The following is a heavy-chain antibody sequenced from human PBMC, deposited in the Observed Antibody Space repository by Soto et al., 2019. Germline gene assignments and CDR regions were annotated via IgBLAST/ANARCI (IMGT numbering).Heavy chain of an antibody. CDR2: INNDGSST. J-gene: IGHJ4*02. D-gene: IGHD2-15*01. V-gene: IGHV3-74*01. CDR1: GFTFGSYW. Sequence: GSLRLSCAASGFTFGSYWMYWVRQAPGKGLVWVSRINNDGSSTNYADSVKGRFTISRDNAKNILYLQMNSLTAEDAAVYYCARDGGYFDYWGQGTLVTVSS. CDR3: ARDGGYFDY.